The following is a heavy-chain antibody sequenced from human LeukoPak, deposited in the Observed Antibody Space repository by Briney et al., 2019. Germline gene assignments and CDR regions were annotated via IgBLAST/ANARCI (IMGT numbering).Heavy chain of an antibody. V-gene: IGHV4-34*01. D-gene: IGHD3-22*01. CDR3: AREVEYYDSSGYRPHAFDI. J-gene: IGHJ3*02. CDR1: GGSFSGYY. Sequence: PSETLSLTCAVYGGSFSGYYWSWIRQPPGKGLEWIGEINHSGSTNYNPSLKSRVTISVDTSKNQFSLKLSSVTAADTAVYYCAREVEYYDSSGYRPHAFDIWGQGTVVTVSS. CDR2: INHSGST.